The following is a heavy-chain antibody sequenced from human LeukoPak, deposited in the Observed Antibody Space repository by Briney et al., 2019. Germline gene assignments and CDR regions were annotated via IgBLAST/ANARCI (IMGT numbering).Heavy chain of an antibody. J-gene: IGHJ4*02. V-gene: IGHV4-39*07. CDR2: IYYSGST. CDR3: ARDTSSHYDFWSGYYNPTPLLFDY. CDR1: GGSISSSSYY. D-gene: IGHD3-3*01. Sequence: SETLSLTCTVSGGSISSSSYYWGWIRQPPGKGLEWIGSIYYSGSTYYNPSLKSRVTISVDTSKNQFSLKLSSVTAADTAVYYCARDTSSHYDFWSGYYNPTPLLFDYWGQGTLVTVSS.